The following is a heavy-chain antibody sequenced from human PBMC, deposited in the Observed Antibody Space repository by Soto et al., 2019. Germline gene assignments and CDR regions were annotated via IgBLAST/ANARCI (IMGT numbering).Heavy chain of an antibody. J-gene: IGHJ4*02. CDR1: GFTFSSDA. D-gene: IGHD3-10*01. CDR2: ISGSGDTT. CDR3: AKGRGYALYSCAY. Sequence: EVLLLESGGGLVQPGRSLRLSCAASGFTFSSDAMGWVRQAPGKGLEWVAAISGSGDTTYLADSVKARFIISRDNSKNSLKLQMYNVRAEDTAVYYCAKGRGYALYSCAYWGPGTIVTVSS. V-gene: IGHV3-23*01.